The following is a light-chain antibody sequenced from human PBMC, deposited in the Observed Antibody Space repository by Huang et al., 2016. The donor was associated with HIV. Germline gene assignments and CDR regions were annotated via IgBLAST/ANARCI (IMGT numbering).Light chain of an antibody. CDR3: QQYGSSGLT. J-gene: IGKJ4*01. Sequence: EIVLTQSPGTLSLSPGERATLSCRASQSIRSNYLAWYQQKPGQAPRLLIYGASRGAVGIPDRLGGSGCGREFILSISRLEPEDLAVYYCQQYGSSGLTFGGGTKGEIK. CDR1: QSIRSNY. CDR2: GAS. V-gene: IGKV3-20*01.